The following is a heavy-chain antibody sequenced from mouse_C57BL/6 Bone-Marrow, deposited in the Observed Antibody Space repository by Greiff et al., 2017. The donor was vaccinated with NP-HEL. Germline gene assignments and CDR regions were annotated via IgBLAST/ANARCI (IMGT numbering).Heavy chain of an antibody. CDR2: SRNKANDYTT. Sequence: EVMLVESGGGLVQSGRSLRLSCATSGFTFSDFYMEWVRQAPGKGLEWIAASRNKANDYTTEYSASVKGRFIVSRDTSQSILYRQMNALRAEDTAIYYCARDAGATPVVGAMDYWGQGTSVTVSS. V-gene: IGHV7-1*01. CDR1: GFTFSDFY. D-gene: IGHD3-1*01. CDR3: ARDAGATPVVGAMDY. J-gene: IGHJ4*01.